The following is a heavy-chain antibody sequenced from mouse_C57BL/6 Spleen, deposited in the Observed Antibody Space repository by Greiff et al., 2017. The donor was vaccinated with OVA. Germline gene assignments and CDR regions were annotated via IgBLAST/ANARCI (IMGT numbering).Heavy chain of an antibody. CDR2: IYPGDGDT. V-gene: IGHV1-82*01. CDR1: GYAFSSSW. Sequence: VQRVESGPELVKPGASVKISCKASGYAFSSSWMNWVKQRPGKGLEWIGRIYPGDGDTNYTGKFKGKATLTADKSSSTDYMQLSSLTSEDSAVYFCARRNYYGTDFDYGGQGTTLTVSS. J-gene: IGHJ2*01. CDR3: ARRNYYGTDFDY. D-gene: IGHD1-1*01.